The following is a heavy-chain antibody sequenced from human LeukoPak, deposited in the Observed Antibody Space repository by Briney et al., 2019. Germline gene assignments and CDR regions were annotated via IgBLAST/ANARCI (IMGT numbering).Heavy chain of an antibody. CDR3: ASQYYDSWSGYFDY. V-gene: IGHV3-53*01. D-gene: IGHD3-3*01. CDR1: GFTVSSNY. Sequence: GGSLRLSCAASGFTVSSNYMSWVRQAPGKGLEWVSVIYSGGSTYYADSVKGRFTISRDNSKNTLYLQMNSLRAEDTAVYYCASQYYDSWSGYFDYWGQGTLVTVSS. CDR2: IYSGGST. J-gene: IGHJ4*02.